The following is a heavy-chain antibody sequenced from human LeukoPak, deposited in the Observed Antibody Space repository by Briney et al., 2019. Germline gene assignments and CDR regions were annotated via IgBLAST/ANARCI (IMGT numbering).Heavy chain of an antibody. CDR3: ARLGCSSTSCRSDFDY. CDR2: INPNGGGT. V-gene: IGHV1-2*06. D-gene: IGHD2-2*01. Sequence: VASVKVSCKASGYTFTGYYMHWVRQAPGQGLEWMGRINPNGGGTNYAQKFQGRVTMTRDTSISTAYMELSRLRSDDTAVYYCARLGCSSTSCRSDFDYWGQGTLVTVSS. J-gene: IGHJ4*02. CDR1: GYTFTGYY.